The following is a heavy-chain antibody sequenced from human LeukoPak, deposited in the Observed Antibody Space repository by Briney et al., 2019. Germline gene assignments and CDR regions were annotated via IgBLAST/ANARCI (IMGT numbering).Heavy chain of an antibody. CDR2: IRSKANSYAT. CDR3: AKDHAFRRSYFDY. J-gene: IGHJ4*02. Sequence: GGSLRLSCAASGFTFSGSAMHWVRQASGKGLEWVGRIRSKANSYATAYAASVKGRFTISRDDSKNTAYLQMNSLRAEDTAVYYCAKDHAFRRSYFDYWGQGTLVTVSS. V-gene: IGHV3-73*01. CDR1: GFTFSGSA.